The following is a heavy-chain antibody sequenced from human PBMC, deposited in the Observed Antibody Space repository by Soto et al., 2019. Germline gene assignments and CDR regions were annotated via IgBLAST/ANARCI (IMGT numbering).Heavy chain of an antibody. D-gene: IGHD1-26*01. J-gene: IGHJ4*01. CDR3: ARYGTRSESYYFDY. CDR2: ISSSSSTI. Sequence: PGGSLRLSCAASGFTFSSYSMNWVRQAPGKGLEWVSYISSSSSTIYYADSVKGRFTISRDNAKNSLYLQMNSLRDEDTAVYYCARYGTRSESYYFDYRGQGTLVTVSS. V-gene: IGHV3-48*02. CDR1: GFTFSSYS.